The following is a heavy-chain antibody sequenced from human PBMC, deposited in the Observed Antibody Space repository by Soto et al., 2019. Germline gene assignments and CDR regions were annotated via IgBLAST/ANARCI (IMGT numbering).Heavy chain of an antibody. V-gene: IGHV3-30*18. Sequence: QVQLVESGGGVVQPGRSLRLSCAASGFTFSSYGMHWVRQAPGKGLEWVAVISYDGSNKYYADSVKGRFTISRDNSKNTLYLQMNRLRAEDTAVYYCAKDLRAWAGWQLGSTTQGDSGMDVWGQGTTVTVSS. CDR1: GFTFSSYG. CDR3: AKDLRAWAGWQLGSTTQGDSGMDV. J-gene: IGHJ6*01. CDR2: ISYDGSNK. D-gene: IGHD6-6*01.